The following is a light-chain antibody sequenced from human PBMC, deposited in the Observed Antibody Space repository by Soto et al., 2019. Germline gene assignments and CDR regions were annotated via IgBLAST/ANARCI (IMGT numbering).Light chain of an antibody. CDR1: SNDAGAYNY. V-gene: IGLV2-14*01. J-gene: IGLJ1*01. CDR3: SSYTTSITYV. Sequence: QSVLTQPASVSGSPGQSITISCTGTSNDAGAYNYVSWYQQHLGKAPKLMIYEVSNRPSGISNRFSGSKSGNTASLTISGLQAEDEADYYCSSYTTSITYVFGTGTKVTVL. CDR2: EVS.